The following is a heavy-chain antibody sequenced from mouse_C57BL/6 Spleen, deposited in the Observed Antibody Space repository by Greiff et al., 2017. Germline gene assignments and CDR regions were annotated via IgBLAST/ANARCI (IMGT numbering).Heavy chain of an antibody. CDR1: GYTFTSYW. CDR2: IDPSDSYT. Sequence: QVQLQQPGAELVKPGASVKLSCKASGYTFTSYWMQWVKQRPGQGLEWIGEIDPSDSYTNYNQKFKGKATLTVDTSSSTAYMQLSSLTSEDSAVXYCARQADYYAMDYWGQGTSVTVSS. CDR3: ARQADYYAMDY. D-gene: IGHD6-1*01. J-gene: IGHJ4*01. V-gene: IGHV1-50*01.